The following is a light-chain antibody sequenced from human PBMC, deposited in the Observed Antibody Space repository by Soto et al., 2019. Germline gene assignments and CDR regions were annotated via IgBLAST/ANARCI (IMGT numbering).Light chain of an antibody. CDR3: CSHAGSYTFRV. CDR1: SSDVGGYNY. J-gene: IGLJ1*01. CDR2: DVT. Sequence: QSVLAQPASVSGSPGQSITISCTGTSSDVGGYNYVSWYQQLPGKAPKLMIYDVTRRPSGVPDRFSGSKSGNTASLTISGLQVEDEADYYCCSHAGSYTFRVFGTGTKVTVL. V-gene: IGLV2-11*01.